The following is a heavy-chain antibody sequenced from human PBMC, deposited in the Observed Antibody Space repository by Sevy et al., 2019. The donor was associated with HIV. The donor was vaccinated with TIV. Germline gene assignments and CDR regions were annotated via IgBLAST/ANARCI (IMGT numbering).Heavy chain of an antibody. D-gene: IGHD3-10*01. CDR3: AGNDYFGTGNLHWSFDL. V-gene: IGHV4-38-2*02. CDR2: IYHSGST. Sequence: SETLSLTCTVSGYSISSGYYWGWIRQPPGKGLEWIGSIYHSGSTYYNPSLESRVTISVDTSKNQFSVRLSSVTAADTAVYYCAGNDYFGTGNLHWSFDLWGRGALVTVSS. CDR1: GYSISSGYY. J-gene: IGHJ2*01.